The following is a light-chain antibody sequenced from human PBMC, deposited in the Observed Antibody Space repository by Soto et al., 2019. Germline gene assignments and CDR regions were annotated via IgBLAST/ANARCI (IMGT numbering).Light chain of an antibody. J-gene: IGKJ3*01. Sequence: DIQMTQSPSSLSASVGDRVTITCRATQGISHDLAWYQQRPGGVPKLLIHAASTLHSGVSSRFSGSGSGTDFTLTISSLQPEDVGTYYCQKYDNGPFTFGPGPKVDLK. CDR3: QKYDNGPFT. CDR2: AAS. CDR1: QGISHD. V-gene: IGKV1-27*01.